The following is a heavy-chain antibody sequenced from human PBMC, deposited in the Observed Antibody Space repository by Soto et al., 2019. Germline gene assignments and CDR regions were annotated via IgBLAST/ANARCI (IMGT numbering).Heavy chain of an antibody. Sequence: SETLFLTCTVSGGSISSYYLSWIRQPPGKGLEWIGYIYYSGSTNYNPSLKSRVTISVDTSKNQFSLKLSSVTAADTAVYYCAKHSYSSGSNGGLWFDPWGQGTLVTVYS. CDR2: IYYSGST. J-gene: IGHJ5*02. D-gene: IGHD6-19*01. CDR3: AKHSYSSGSNGGLWFDP. V-gene: IGHV4-59*01. CDR1: GGSISSYY.